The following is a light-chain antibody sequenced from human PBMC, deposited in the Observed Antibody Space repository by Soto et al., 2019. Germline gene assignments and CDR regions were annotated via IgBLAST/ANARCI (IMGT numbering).Light chain of an antibody. V-gene: IGLV2-8*01. CDR2: EVS. Sequence: LTQPPSASGSPGQSVTIPCTGTSSDVGGYDYVSWYQQHPGKAPKLMIYEVSKRPSGVPDRLSGSKSGNTASLTVSGLQAEDEADYYCSSYAGSSTYVFGTGTKVTVL. CDR3: SSYAGSSTYV. CDR1: SSDVGGYDY. J-gene: IGLJ1*01.